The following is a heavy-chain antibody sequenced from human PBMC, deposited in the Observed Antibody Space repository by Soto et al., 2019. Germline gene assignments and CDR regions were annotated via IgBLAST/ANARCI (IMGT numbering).Heavy chain of an antibody. J-gene: IGHJ6*02. CDR1: GDSVSSNSW. CDR3: ARAPRGYGMDV. V-gene: IGHV4-4*02. Sequence: SETQSHTCTVSGDSVSSNSWWCCVRQPPGKGLEWIGEIHHSGSTNYNSSLTSRVSISIDKSKNQFSLNLYSVTAADAAVFYCARAPRGYGMDVWGQGTTVTVSS. CDR2: IHHSGST.